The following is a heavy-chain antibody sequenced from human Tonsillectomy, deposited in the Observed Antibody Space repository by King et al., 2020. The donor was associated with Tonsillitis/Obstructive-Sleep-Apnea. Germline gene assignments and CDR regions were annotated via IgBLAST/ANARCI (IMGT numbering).Heavy chain of an antibody. Sequence: QLVQSGAEVKKPGSSLNVSCKASGVSFTTHAISWVRQAPGQGLEWMGGITPVLGTPVYAQNFRGRVTISADEFTSTAYMEMSSLRNEDTAVYYCATDNPGHSNSWFRGFDIWGQGTMVSVSS. J-gene: IGHJ3*02. V-gene: IGHV1-69*01. CDR1: GVSFTTHA. CDR3: ATDNPGHSNSWFRGFDI. CDR2: ITPVLGTP. D-gene: IGHD3-10*01.